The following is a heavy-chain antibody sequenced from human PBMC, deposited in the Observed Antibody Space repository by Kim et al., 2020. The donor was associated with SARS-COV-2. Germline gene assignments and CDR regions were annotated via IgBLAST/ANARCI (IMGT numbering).Heavy chain of an antibody. CDR1: GFTFSSYS. CDR2: INDNSRHI. J-gene: IGHJ5*02. D-gene: IGHD4-17*01. V-gene: IGHV3-21*01. Sequence: GGSLRLSCAASGFTFSSYSMNWVRLAPGKGLEWVSSINDNSRHIYYADSVRGRFTISRDNAKNSLFLQMNSLRAEDTAVYYCARGDYGYWFDPWGQGTLVTVSS. CDR3: ARGDYGYWFDP.